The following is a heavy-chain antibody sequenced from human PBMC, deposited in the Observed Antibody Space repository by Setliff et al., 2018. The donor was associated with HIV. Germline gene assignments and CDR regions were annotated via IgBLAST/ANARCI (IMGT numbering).Heavy chain of an antibody. CDR2: MNPNSGDT. J-gene: IGHJ6*03. Sequence: ASVKVSCKASGYTFTSYDINWVRQATGQGLEWRGWMNPNSGDTGYAQKFQGRVTMTRSTSISTAYMELSSLKSEDTAVYYCARGPRDTAMVRGDYLYYMDVWGKGTTVTVSS. D-gene: IGHD5-18*01. V-gene: IGHV1-8*01. CDR1: GYTFTSYD. CDR3: ARGPRDTAMVRGDYLYYMDV.